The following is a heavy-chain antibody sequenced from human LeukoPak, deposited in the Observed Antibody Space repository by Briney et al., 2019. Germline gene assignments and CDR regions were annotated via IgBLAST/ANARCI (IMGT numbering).Heavy chain of an antibody. D-gene: IGHD1-1*01. Sequence: AETLSFTCTVWGGSISSSSYYWRWIRGPPRTWMEWIGRIYSNGSTCYNPSLKSRVTISVYTTKSQFSLQLSSVTAADTAVYYCARQGELERPRINEGYYYGMDVWGQGNTVTVSS. CDR1: GGSISSSSYY. CDR3: ARQGELERPRINEGYYYGMDV. CDR2: IYSNGST. V-gene: IGHV4-39*01. J-gene: IGHJ6*02.